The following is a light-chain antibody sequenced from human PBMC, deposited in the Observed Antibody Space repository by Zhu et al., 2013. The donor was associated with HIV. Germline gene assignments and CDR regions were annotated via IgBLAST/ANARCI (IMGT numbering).Light chain of an antibody. CDR2: GAS. Sequence: EIVLTQSPGTLSLSPGDRATLSCRASQSVSNSFLAWYQQKPGQAPRLLIYGASSRATGIPDRFTGSGSGTDFTLSISRLEPEDFAVYYCQQYGRSPPTFGGGTTVEIK. V-gene: IGKV3-20*01. CDR1: QSVSNSF. J-gene: IGKJ4*01. CDR3: QQYGRSPPT.